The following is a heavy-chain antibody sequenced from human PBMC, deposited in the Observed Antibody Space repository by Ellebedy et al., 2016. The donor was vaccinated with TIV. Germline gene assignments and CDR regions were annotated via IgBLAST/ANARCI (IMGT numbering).Heavy chain of an antibody. V-gene: IGHV3-74*01. CDR3: AREPYYPYYLDY. J-gene: IGHJ4*02. Sequence: GESLKISCAASGFTFRSHWMHWVRQAPGKGLMWVSLISADGSRTTYADSVRGRFTISRDNAKNTLYLQMDSLRAEDTAVYYCAREPYYPYYLDYWGQGTLVTVSS. CDR1: GFTFRSHW. CDR2: ISADGSRT. D-gene: IGHD3-10*01.